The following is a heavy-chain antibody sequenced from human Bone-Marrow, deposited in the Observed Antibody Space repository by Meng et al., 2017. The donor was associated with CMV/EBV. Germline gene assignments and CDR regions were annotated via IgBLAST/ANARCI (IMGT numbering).Heavy chain of an antibody. CDR2: ISSSSSYI. D-gene: IGHD3-16*01. CDR3: ARVGPPVAFEI. Sequence: GGSLRLSCAASGFTFSSYEMNWVRQAPGKGLEWVSSISSSSSYIYYADSVKGRFTISRDNAKNSLYLQMNSLRAEDTAVYYCARVGPPVAFEIWGQGTMVTVSS. CDR1: GFTFSSYE. V-gene: IGHV3-21*01. J-gene: IGHJ3*02.